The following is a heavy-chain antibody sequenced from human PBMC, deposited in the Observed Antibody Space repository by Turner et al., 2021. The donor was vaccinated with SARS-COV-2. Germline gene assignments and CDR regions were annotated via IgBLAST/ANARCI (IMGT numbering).Heavy chain of an antibody. D-gene: IGHD1-26*01. CDR3: ARELAGRFGGATEIDY. CDR2: ISSSSSYI. V-gene: IGHV3-21*01. CDR1: GFTFSSYS. J-gene: IGHJ4*02. Sequence: EVQLVESGGGLVKPGGSLLVTCSASGFTFSSYSMNWVRQAPGKGLEWGSFISSSSSYIYYADSVKGRFTISRDNAKNSLYLQMNSLRAEDTAVYYCARELAGRFGGATEIDYWGQGTLVTVSS.